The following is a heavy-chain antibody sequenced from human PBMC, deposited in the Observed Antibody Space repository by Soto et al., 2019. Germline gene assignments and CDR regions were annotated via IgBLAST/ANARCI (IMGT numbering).Heavy chain of an antibody. D-gene: IGHD6-19*01. CDR1: GFTFSSYG. J-gene: IGHJ6*02. Sequence: GGSLRLSCAASGFTFSSYGMHWVRQAPGKGLEWVAVISYDGSNKYYADSVKGRFTISRDNSKNTLYLQMNSLRAEDTAVYYCAKDLHSSGWYYGMDVWGQGTTVTVSS. CDR3: AKDLHSSGWYYGMDV. V-gene: IGHV3-30*18. CDR2: ISYDGSNK.